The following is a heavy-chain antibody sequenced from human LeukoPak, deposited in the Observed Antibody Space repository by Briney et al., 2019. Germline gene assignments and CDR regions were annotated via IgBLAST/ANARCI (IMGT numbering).Heavy chain of an antibody. CDR1: GITFSSYA. CDR3: ARGMTLGLSFDY. V-gene: IGHV3-23*01. CDR2: ISGSGGRP. D-gene: IGHD4/OR15-4a*01. J-gene: IGHJ4*02. Sequence: RGSLRLSCAASGITFSSYAMSWVRQAPGKGLEWVSAISGSGGRPYYADSVKGRFTISRDNSRNTLFLQMNSLRAEDTAMYYCARGMTLGLSFDYWGQGTLVTVSS.